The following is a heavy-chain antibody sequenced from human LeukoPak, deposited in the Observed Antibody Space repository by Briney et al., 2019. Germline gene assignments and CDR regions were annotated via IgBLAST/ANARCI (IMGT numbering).Heavy chain of an antibody. Sequence: PGGSLRLSCAASGFTFSSYSMNWVRQAPGKGLEWVSYISSSSSTIYYADSVKGRFTISRDNAKNSLYPQMNSLRDEDTAVYYCASFNQEGYWGQGTLVTVSS. CDR3: ASFNQEGY. CDR2: ISSSSSTI. V-gene: IGHV3-48*02. J-gene: IGHJ4*02. CDR1: GFTFSSYS.